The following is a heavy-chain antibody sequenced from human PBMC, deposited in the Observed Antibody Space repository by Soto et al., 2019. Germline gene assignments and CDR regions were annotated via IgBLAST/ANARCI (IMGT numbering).Heavy chain of an antibody. CDR3: ARGSTDSYPGSRVFDF. Sequence: EVQLVESGGDLVKPGGCLRLSCAASGITFTNAWMSWVRQAPGKGLEWVGRIKNRADGGTTDYAAPVRGRFTISRDDSKNTLFLQMNSLEAEDTAVYYCARGSTDSYPGSRVFDFWGRGTLVTVSS. D-gene: IGHD3-10*01. CDR1: GITFTNAW. J-gene: IGHJ4*02. V-gene: IGHV3-15*01. CDR2: IKNRADGGTT.